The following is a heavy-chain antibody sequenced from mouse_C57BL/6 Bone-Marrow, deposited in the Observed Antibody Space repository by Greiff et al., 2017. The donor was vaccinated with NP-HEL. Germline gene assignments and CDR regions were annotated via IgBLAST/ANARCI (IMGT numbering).Heavy chain of an antibody. V-gene: IGHV10-3*01. J-gene: IGHJ4*01. CDR1: GFTFNTYA. CDR3: VRGYDYDDGRLYYAMDY. Sequence: EVQLVESGGGLVQPKGSLKLSCAASGFTFNTYAMHWVRQAPGKGLEWVARIRSKSSNYATYYADSVKDRFTISRDDSQSMLYLQMNNLKTEDTAMYYCVRGYDYDDGRLYYAMDYWGQGTSVTVSS. D-gene: IGHD2-4*01. CDR2: IRSKSSNYAT.